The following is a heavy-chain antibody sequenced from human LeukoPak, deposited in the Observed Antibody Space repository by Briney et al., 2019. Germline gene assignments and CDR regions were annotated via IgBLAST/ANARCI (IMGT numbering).Heavy chain of an antibody. CDR2: IYYSGST. V-gene: IGHV4-39*01. CDR1: GGSISSSSYY. CDR3: ARHIGGPDAFDI. D-gene: IGHD3-10*01. Sequence: SETLSLTCTVSGGSISSSSYYWGWIRQPPGKGLEWIGSIYYSGSTYYNPSLKSRVTISVDTSKNQFSLKLSSVTAADTAVYYCARHIGGPDAFDIWGQGTMVTVSS. J-gene: IGHJ3*02.